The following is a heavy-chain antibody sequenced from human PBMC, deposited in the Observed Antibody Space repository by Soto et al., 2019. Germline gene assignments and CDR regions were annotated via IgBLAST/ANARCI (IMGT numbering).Heavy chain of an antibody. CDR2: INLDGSKK. Sequence: EVQLVESGGGLVQPGGSLRLSCAAPGFTFRTYWLSWVRQVPGKGLEWVANINLDGSKKNYVDSVKSRFTISRDNARNSLYQQMSSLRAEDTALYYCARDGSTSWYSYDYHGMDVWGQGTTVTVSS. D-gene: IGHD5-18*01. V-gene: IGHV3-7*05. J-gene: IGHJ6*02. CDR3: ARDGSTSWYSYDYHGMDV. CDR1: GFTFRTYW.